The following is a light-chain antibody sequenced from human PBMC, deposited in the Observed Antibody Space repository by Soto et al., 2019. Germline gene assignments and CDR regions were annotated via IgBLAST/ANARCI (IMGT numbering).Light chain of an antibody. CDR2: DAS. CDR1: QSVSSY. CDR3: QQRSNWPPEIT. Sequence: PGERATLSCRASQSVSSYLAWYQQKPGQAPRLLIYDASNRATGIPARFSGSGSGTDFTLTISSLEPEDFAVYYCQQRSNWPPEITFGQGTRLEIK. J-gene: IGKJ5*01. V-gene: IGKV3-11*01.